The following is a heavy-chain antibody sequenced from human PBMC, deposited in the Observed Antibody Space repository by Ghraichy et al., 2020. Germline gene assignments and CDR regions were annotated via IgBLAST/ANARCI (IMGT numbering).Heavy chain of an antibody. CDR1: GYTFTSYG. D-gene: IGHD3-10*01. J-gene: IGHJ6*02. V-gene: IGHV1-18*04. Sequence: ASVKVSCKASGYTFTSYGISWVRQAPGQGLEWMGWISAYNGNTNYAQKLQGRVTMTTDTSTSTAYMELRSLRSDDTAVYYCARAGYYDGSGDGEEHHYGMDVWGQGTTVTVSS. CDR3: ARAGYYDGSGDGEEHHYGMDV. CDR2: ISAYNGNT.